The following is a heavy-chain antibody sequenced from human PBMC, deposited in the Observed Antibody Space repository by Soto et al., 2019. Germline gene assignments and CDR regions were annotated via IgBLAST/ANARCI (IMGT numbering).Heavy chain of an antibody. D-gene: IGHD1-20*01. Sequence: PGGPLGLSCAASGFTFISYGMHWVRQAPGKGLEWVAVISYDGSNKYYADSVKGRFTISRDNSKNTLYLQMNSLRAEDTAVYYCAKDGMNYWGQGTLVTVSS. CDR1: GFTFISYG. CDR3: AKDGMNY. J-gene: IGHJ4*02. CDR2: ISYDGSNK. V-gene: IGHV3-30*18.